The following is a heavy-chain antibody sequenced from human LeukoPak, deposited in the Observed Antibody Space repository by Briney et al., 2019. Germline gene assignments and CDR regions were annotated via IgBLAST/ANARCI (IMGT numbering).Heavy chain of an antibody. CDR3: ARSVYFDWLSLN. CDR1: GYTFTGYY. CDR2: INPNSGGT. Sequence: GASVKVSCKASGYTFTGYYMHWVRRAPGQGLEWMGWINPNSGGTNYAQKFQGRVTMTRDTSISTAYMELSRLRSDDTAVYYCARSVYFDWLSLNWGQGTLVTVSS. J-gene: IGHJ4*02. V-gene: IGHV1-2*02. D-gene: IGHD3-9*01.